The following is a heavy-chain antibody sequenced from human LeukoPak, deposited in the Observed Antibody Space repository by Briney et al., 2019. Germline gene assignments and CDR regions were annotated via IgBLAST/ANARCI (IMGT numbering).Heavy chain of an antibody. Sequence: GGSLRLSCAASGFTFSSYGMHWVRQAPGKGLEWVAILSYDGNNKYYADSVKGRFTISRDNSKNTLSLQMNSLRPEDTAVYLCAKGRFWRRKTDYHFQHWGQGTLVTVSS. V-gene: IGHV3-30*18. CDR1: GFTFSSYG. D-gene: IGHD1-1*01. J-gene: IGHJ1*01. CDR2: LSYDGNNK. CDR3: AKGRFWRRKTDYHFQH.